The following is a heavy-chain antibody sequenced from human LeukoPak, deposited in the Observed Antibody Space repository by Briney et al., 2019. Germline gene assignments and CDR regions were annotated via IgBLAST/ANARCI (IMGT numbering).Heavy chain of an antibody. CDR2: ISSSSSYI. J-gene: IGHJ4*02. V-gene: IGHV3-21*01. CDR3: ARDRGYSYPSPVDY. D-gene: IGHD5-18*01. Sequence: GGSLRLSCAASGFTFSSYSMNRVRQAPGKGLEWVSSISSSSSYIYYADSVKGRFPISRDNAKNSLYLQMNSLRAEDTAVYYCARDRGYSYPSPVDYWGQGTLVTVSS. CDR1: GFTFSSYS.